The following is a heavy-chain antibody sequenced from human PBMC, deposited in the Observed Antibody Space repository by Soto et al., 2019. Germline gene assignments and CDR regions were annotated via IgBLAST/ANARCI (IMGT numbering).Heavy chain of an antibody. V-gene: IGHV4-59*01. CDR1: GGSISSYY. J-gene: IGHJ5*02. D-gene: IGHD2-2*01. CDR2: IYHSGSS. Sequence: SETLSLTCTVSGGSISSYYWSWIRQPPGKGLEWIGYIYHSGSSNYNPSLKSRVTILLDTSKNQFSMKLRSVTAAETDVYYCARDRPEDIVLFPADSYNRFEHSCQ. CDR3: ARDRPEDIVLFPADSYNRFEH.